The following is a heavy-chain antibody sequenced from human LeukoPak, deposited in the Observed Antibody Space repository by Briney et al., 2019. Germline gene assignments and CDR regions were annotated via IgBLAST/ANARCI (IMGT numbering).Heavy chain of an antibody. Sequence: PGGSLRLSCAASGFTFSSYWMSWVRQAPGKGLEWVASIKQDGSGKYYVDSVKGRFTISRDNAKNSLYLQMNSLRAEDTAVFYCARVNRGYYFDYWGQGTLVTVSS. CDR3: ARVNRGYYFDY. J-gene: IGHJ4*02. V-gene: IGHV3-7*01. CDR2: IKQDGSGK. CDR1: GFTFSSYW. D-gene: IGHD2/OR15-2a*01.